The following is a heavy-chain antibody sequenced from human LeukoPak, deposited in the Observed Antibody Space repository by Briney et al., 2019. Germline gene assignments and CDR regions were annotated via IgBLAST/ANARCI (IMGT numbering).Heavy chain of an antibody. CDR1: GFTFSSYS. D-gene: IGHD4-11*01. CDR3: ASGLTVTYFDY. Sequence: GGSLRLSCAASGFTFSSYSMNWVRQAPGKGLEWVSSISSSSSYIYYADSVKGRFTISRDNAKNSLYLQMNSLRAEDTAVYYCASGLTVTYFDYWGQGTLVTVSS. CDR2: ISSSSSYI. J-gene: IGHJ4*02. V-gene: IGHV3-21*01.